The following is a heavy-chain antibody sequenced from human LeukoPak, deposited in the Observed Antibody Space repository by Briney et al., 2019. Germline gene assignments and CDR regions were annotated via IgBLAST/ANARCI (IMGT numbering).Heavy chain of an antibody. V-gene: IGHV1-2*02. D-gene: IGHD2-15*01. CDR1: GYTFTDYS. CDR2: INPNSGGT. J-gene: IGHJ6*03. CDR3: ARALGDCSGGSCYLTYYYYYMDV. Sequence: ASVKVSCKASGYTFTDYSIHWVRQAPGQGLEWMGWINPNSGGTNYVQNFQGRITMTRDTSINTAYMELSRLRSDDTAVFYCARALGDCSGGSCYLTYYYYYMDVWGKGTTVTVSS.